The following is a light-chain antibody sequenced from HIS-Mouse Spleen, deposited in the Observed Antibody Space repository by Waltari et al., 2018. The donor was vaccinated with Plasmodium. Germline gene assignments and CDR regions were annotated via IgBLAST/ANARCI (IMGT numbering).Light chain of an antibody. Sequence: QSALTQPRSVSGSPGQSVTISCPGTSSDVGGYNHVSWYQQHPGKAPKLRIYDVSKRPSGVPDRFSGSKSGNTASLTISGLQAEDEADYYCCSYAGSYTYVFGTGTKVTVL. V-gene: IGLV2-11*01. CDR3: CSYAGSYTYV. CDR1: SSDVGGYNH. CDR2: DVS. J-gene: IGLJ1*01.